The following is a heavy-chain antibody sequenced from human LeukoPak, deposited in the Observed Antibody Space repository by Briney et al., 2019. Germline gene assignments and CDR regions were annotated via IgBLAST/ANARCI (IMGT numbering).Heavy chain of an antibody. CDR3: ARSYGMDV. CDR2: INSDGSST. Sequence: PGGSLRLSCAASGFTFSTYWMHWVRHAPGKGPVWVSRINSDGSSTTYADSVKGRFTISRDNAKSTLYLQMNSLRAEDTAVYYCARSYGMDVWGQGTMVTVSS. J-gene: IGHJ6*02. CDR1: GFTFSTYW. V-gene: IGHV3-74*01.